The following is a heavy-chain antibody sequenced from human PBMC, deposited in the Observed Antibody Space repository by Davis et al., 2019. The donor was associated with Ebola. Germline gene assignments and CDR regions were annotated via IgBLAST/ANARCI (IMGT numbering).Heavy chain of an antibody. CDR1: GGSITGYY. D-gene: IGHD5/OR15-5a*01. CDR2: IHYSGSPN. J-gene: IGHJ6*02. Sequence: SETLSLTCFVAGGSITGYYWGWFRQSPEKGLEWLGFIHYSGSPNIANTSLNSRLTMPVDTSKNEFSLNLRAVTAADTAVYYCARVRPSVVNGGMDVWGQGTTVTVSS. CDR3: ARVRPSVVNGGMDV. V-gene: IGHV4-59*01.